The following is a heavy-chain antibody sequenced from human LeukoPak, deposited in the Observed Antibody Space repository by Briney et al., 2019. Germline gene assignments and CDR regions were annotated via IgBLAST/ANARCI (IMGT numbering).Heavy chain of an antibody. V-gene: IGHV3-23*01. Sequence: GGSLRLSCVASGFNFDDYAMYWVRQAPGKGLEWVSAISGSGGRTYYTDSVKGRFTISRDNSKNTLYLQMNSLRAEDTAVYYCAREQDSRGFFDYWGQGTLVTVSS. J-gene: IGHJ4*02. D-gene: IGHD3-10*01. CDR1: GFNFDDYA. CDR3: AREQDSRGFFDY. CDR2: ISGSGGRT.